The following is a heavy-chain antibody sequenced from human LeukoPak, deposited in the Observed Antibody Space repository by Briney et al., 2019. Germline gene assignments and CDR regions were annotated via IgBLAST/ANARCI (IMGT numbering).Heavy chain of an antibody. Sequence: SETLSLTCTVSGGSISSSSYSWGWIRQPPGKGLEWIGSIYYSGSTYYNPSLKSRVTISVDTSKNQFSLKLSSVTAADTAVYYCARDGSSRSVDYWGQGTLVTVSS. CDR1: GGSISSSSYS. V-gene: IGHV4-39*07. D-gene: IGHD2-2*01. CDR3: ARDGSSRSVDY. J-gene: IGHJ4*02. CDR2: IYYSGST.